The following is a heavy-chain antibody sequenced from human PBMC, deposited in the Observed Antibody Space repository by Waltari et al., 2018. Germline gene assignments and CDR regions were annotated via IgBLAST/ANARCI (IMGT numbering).Heavy chain of an antibody. CDR3: AAYIGASVGTAAFDV. D-gene: IGHD5-12*01. J-gene: IGHJ3*01. CDR2: LSYSGTT. CDR1: GGSITSHSPY. V-gene: IGHV4-39*01. Sequence: QLQLQESGPGLVKPSETLSLTCSVSGGSITSHSPYWGWIRQPPGQGLEWIGTLSYSGTTYISPSLKSRVTLSRDTSRNQLSLKLGSVTATDTAVYYCAAYIGASVGTAAFDVWGQGTMVNVSS.